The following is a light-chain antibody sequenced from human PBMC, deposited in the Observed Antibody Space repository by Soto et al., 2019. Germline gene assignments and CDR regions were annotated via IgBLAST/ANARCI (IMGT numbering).Light chain of an antibody. Sequence: QSALTQPPSASGSPGQSVTNSCTGTSSDVGGYNYVSWYQQHPGKAPKLMIYEVSKRPSGVPDRFSGSKSGNTASLTVSGLQAEDEADYYCSSYAGSIFYVFGTGTRVTVL. CDR2: EVS. J-gene: IGLJ1*01. V-gene: IGLV2-8*01. CDR3: SSYAGSIFYV. CDR1: SSDVGGYNY.